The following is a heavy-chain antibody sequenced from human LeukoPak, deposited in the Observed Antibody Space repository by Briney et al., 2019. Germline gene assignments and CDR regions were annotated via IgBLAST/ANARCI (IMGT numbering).Heavy chain of an antibody. J-gene: IGHJ4*02. CDR3: GLRITIFGVVPPFDY. CDR1: GGTFSSYA. CDR2: IIPIFGTA. V-gene: IGHV1-69*13. Sequence: SVKVSCKASGGTFSSYAISWVRQAPGQGLEWMGGIIPIFGTANYAQKFQGRVTITADESTSTAYMELSSLRSEDTAVYYCGLRITIFGVVPPFDYWGQGTLVTVSS. D-gene: IGHD3-3*01.